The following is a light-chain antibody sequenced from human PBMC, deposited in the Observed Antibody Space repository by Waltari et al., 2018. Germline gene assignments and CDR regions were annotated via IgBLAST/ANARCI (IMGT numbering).Light chain of an antibody. J-gene: IGLJ3*02. CDR2: AVS. CDR3: SSYTSTDTWV. Sequence: QSALTQPASVSGSPGQSITISCTGTSSDIGTYNYVSWYQQHPGKAPKLMIYAVSNLPSGVSKRFSASKSGNTASLTISGLQAEDEADYYCSSYTSTDTWVFGGGTKLTVL. CDR1: SSDIGTYNY. V-gene: IGLV2-14*03.